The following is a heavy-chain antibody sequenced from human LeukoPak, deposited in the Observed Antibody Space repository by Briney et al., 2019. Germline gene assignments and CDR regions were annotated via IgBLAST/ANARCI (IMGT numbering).Heavy chain of an antibody. J-gene: IGHJ5*02. CDR1: GGSFSGYY. Sequence: SETLSLTCAVYGGSFSGYYWSWIRQPPGKGLEWIGEINHSGSTNYNPSLKSRVTISVDTSKNQFSLKLSSVTAADTAVYYCAKAKYGSGSYYNRNNWFDPWGQRTLVTVSS. CDR3: AKAKYGSGSYYNRNNWFDP. CDR2: INHSGST. D-gene: IGHD3-10*01. V-gene: IGHV4-34*01.